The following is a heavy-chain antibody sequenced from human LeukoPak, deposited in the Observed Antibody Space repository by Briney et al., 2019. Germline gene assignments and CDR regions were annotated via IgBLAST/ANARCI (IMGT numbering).Heavy chain of an antibody. Sequence: GGSLRLSCAASGFTFSSYWMSWVRQAPGKGLEWVANIKQNGSETYYLAPVKGRFTISRDNAKNSLYLQMNSLRAEDTAVYYCARDGSYFHYWGQGTLVTVSS. D-gene: IGHD1-26*01. V-gene: IGHV3-7*05. CDR1: GFTFSSYW. J-gene: IGHJ4*02. CDR3: ARDGSYFHY. CDR2: IKQNGSET.